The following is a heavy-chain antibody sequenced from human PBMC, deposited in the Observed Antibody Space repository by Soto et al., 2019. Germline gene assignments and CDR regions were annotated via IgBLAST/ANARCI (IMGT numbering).Heavy chain of an antibody. D-gene: IGHD2-21*01. CDR3: ARDVFCGGAPACPDMDV. J-gene: IGHJ6*02. CDR1: GYTVSGYS. CDR2: ISGYNGNT. Sequence: SVKVSCKASGYTVSGYSITWVRQAPRQRLERMGRISGYNGNTNYARTLRGRLTLTTDTSTSTAYMELRSLTSDDTAVYYCARDVFCGGAPACPDMDVWGQGTTVTVSS. V-gene: IGHV1-18*04.